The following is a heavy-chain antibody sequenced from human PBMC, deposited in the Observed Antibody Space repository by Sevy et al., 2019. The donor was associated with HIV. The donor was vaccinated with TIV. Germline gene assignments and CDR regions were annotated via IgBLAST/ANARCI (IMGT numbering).Heavy chain of an antibody. Sequence: GGSLRLSCAASGFTFSSYSMNWVRQAPGKGLEWASSISSSSSYIYYADSVKRRFTISRDNAKNSLYLQMNSLRAEDTAVYYCARVRGSLVDTAMDWGYWGQGTLVTVSS. CDR3: ARVRGSLVDTAMDWGY. CDR1: GFTFSSYS. V-gene: IGHV3-21*01. CDR2: ISSSSSYI. D-gene: IGHD5-18*01. J-gene: IGHJ4*02.